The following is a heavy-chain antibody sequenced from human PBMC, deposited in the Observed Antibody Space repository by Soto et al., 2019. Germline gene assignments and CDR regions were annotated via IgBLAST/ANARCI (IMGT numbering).Heavy chain of an antibody. CDR3: AKDSHPSYYYYGMDV. V-gene: IGHV3-23*01. CDR2: ISGSGGST. CDR1: GFTFSSYA. J-gene: IGHJ6*02. Sequence: GGSLRLSCAASGFTFSSYAMSWVRQAPGKGLEWVSAISGSGGSTYYADSVKGRFTISRDSSKNTAYLQMNSLRAEDTAVYYCAKDSHPSYYYYGMDVWGQGTTVTVSS.